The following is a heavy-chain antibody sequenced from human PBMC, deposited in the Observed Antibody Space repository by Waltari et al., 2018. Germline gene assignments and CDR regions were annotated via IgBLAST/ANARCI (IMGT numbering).Heavy chain of an antibody. CDR2: MNHRGSG. CDR3: ARAPSFHYGVFSVPLTLDY. J-gene: IGHJ3*01. D-gene: IGHD4-17*01. CDR1: GESFSDHF. Sequence: QVQLNQWGAGVLKPSETLSLTCAVYGESFSDHFWTWIRQPPGKGLEWIGQMNHRGSGTYNPSLKNQVTISVDTSMNQFSLMMTSLTAADTAVYYCARAPSFHYGVFSVPLTLDYWSQGTMVFVSS. V-gene: IGHV4-34*01.